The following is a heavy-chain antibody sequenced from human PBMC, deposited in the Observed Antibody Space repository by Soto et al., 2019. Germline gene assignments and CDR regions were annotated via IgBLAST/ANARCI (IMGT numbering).Heavy chain of an antibody. V-gene: IGHV4-59*01. CDR2: IYYSGST. J-gene: IGHJ4*02. CDR3: AREGGGSSPFDY. Sequence: QVQLQESGPGLVKPSETLSLTCTVSGGSISSYYWSWIRQPPGKGLEWIGYIYYSGSTNYNPSLKSRVTLSVDTSKNQFSLKLSSVTAADTAVYYCAREGGGSSPFDYWGQGTLVTVSS. D-gene: IGHD2-15*01. CDR1: GGSISSYY.